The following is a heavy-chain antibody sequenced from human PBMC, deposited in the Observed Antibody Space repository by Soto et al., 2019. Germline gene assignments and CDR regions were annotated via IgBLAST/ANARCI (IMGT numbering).Heavy chain of an antibody. CDR3: AKVRGDYVYFFDS. J-gene: IGHJ4*02. CDR2: ISSRSNVI. V-gene: IGHV3-48*02. Sequence: GGSLRLSCVASGFAFSRFSMNWVRQAPGKGLEWISYISSRSNVIYYADSVKGRFTVSRDNAHNSFFLQMNGLGDDDSAVYYCAKVRGDYVYFFDSWGQGTRVTVSS. D-gene: IGHD4-17*01. CDR1: GFAFSRFS.